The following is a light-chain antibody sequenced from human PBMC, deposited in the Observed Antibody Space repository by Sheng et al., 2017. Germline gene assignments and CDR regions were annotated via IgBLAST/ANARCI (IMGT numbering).Light chain of an antibody. CDR1: QSFNIW. CDR3: QQYSSYPPT. CDR2: KAS. J-gene: IGKJ4*01. V-gene: IGKV1-5*03. Sequence: DIQMTQSPSILSASVGDRVTITCRAGQSFNIWLAWYQHKPGKAPKLLIYKASSLESGVPSRFSGSGSGPEFTLTISSLQPDDFATYYCQQYSSYPPTFGGGTKVEIK.